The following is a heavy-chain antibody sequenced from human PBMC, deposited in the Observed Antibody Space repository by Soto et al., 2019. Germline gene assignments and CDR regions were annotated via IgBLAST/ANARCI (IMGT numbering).Heavy chain of an antibody. J-gene: IGHJ5*02. CDR1: GGSISSYY. V-gene: IGHV4-59*01. Sequence: PSETLSLTCSVSGGSISSYYWSWIRQPPGKGLEWIGYIYYTGSTNSNLSLKSRATISLDTSKNQFSLRLTSVTAADTAVYYCARASGYGDGRYAFDPWGQGTLVTVSS. D-gene: IGHD2-15*01. CDR2: IYYTGST. CDR3: ARASGYGDGRYAFDP.